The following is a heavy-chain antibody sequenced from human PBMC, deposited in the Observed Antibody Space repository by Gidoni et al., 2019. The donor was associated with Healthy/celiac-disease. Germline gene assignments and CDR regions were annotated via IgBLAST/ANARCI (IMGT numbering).Heavy chain of an antibody. V-gene: IGHV3-53*04. CDR3: ASEGLDSSGYYYVGAFDI. D-gene: IGHD3-22*01. CDR1: GFTVSSNY. CDR2: IYRGGST. Sequence: EVQLVESGGGLVQPGGSLSLFCAASGFTVSSNYMSWVRQAPGKGLEWVSVIYRGGSTYYADSVKGRFTISRHNSKNTLYLQMNSLRAEDTAVYYCASEGLDSSGYYYVGAFDIWGQGTMVTVSS. J-gene: IGHJ3*02.